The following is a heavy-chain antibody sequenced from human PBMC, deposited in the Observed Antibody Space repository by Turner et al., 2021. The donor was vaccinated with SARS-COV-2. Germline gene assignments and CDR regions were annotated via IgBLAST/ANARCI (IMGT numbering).Heavy chain of an antibody. J-gene: IGHJ4*02. CDR2: ISYDGSNK. CDR3: AKDLGRYCSGGSCYSGYFDY. V-gene: IGHV3-30*18. CDR1: GFTFSSYG. Sequence: QVQLVESGGGVVQPGRSLRLSCAASGFTFSSYGMHRVRQAPGKGLEWVAVISYDGSNKYYADSVKGRFTISRDNSKNTLYLQMNSLRAEDTAVYYCAKDLGRYCSGGSCYSGYFDYWGQGTLVTVSS. D-gene: IGHD2-15*01.